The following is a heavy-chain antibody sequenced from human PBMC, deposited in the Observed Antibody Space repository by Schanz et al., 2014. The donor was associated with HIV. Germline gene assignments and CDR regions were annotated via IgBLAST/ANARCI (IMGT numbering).Heavy chain of an antibody. Sequence: QVQLVESGGGVVQPGGSLRLSCAASGFDFGVYGMHWVRQAPGKGPEWVAVIGHEGNDIHYVDSVAGRFSISRDNSKNTLYLQLGSLRAEDTAVYYCVRGLLFQGFFDSWGQGAPVTVSS. CDR2: IGHEGNDI. J-gene: IGHJ4*02. D-gene: IGHD3-10*01. V-gene: IGHV3-33*01. CDR3: VRGLLFQGFFDS. CDR1: GFDFGVYG.